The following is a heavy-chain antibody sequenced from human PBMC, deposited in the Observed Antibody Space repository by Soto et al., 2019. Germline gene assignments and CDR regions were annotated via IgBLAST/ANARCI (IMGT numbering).Heavy chain of an antibody. CDR1: GFTFSSYG. D-gene: IGHD2-2*01. CDR3: AKDIGIVVVPAAIYLDY. CDR2: ISYDGSNK. J-gene: IGHJ4*02. V-gene: IGHV3-30*18. Sequence: GGSLRLSCAASGFTFSSYGMHWVRQAPGKGLEWVAVISYDGSNKYYADSVKGRFTISRDNSKNTLYLQMNSLRAEDTAVYYCAKDIGIVVVPAAIYLDYWGQGTLVTVSS.